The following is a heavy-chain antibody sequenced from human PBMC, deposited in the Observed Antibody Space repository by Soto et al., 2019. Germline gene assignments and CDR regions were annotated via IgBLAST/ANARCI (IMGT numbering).Heavy chain of an antibody. CDR3: AHRDSCSGGSCYSGVWFGP. Sequence: SGPTLVNPTQTLTLTCTFSGFSLSTSGVGVGWIRQPPGKALEWLALIYWDDDKRYSPSLKSRLTITKDTSKNQVVLTMTNMDPVDTATYYCAHRDSCSGGSCYSGVWFGPWGQGTLVTVSS. V-gene: IGHV2-5*02. CDR2: IYWDDDK. CDR1: GFSLSTSGVG. D-gene: IGHD2-15*01. J-gene: IGHJ5*02.